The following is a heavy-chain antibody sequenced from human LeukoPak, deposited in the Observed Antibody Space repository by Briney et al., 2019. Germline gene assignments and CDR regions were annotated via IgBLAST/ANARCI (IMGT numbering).Heavy chain of an antibody. Sequence: PSETLSLTCTVSGGSISSSSYYWGWIRQPPGKGLEWIGSIYYSGSTYYNPSLKSRVTISVDTSKNQFSLKLSSVTAADTAVYYCARQRAVAGVFDYWGQGTLVTVSS. V-gene: IGHV4-39*01. D-gene: IGHD6-19*01. CDR1: GGSISSSSYY. J-gene: IGHJ4*02. CDR3: ARQRAVAGVFDY. CDR2: IYYSGST.